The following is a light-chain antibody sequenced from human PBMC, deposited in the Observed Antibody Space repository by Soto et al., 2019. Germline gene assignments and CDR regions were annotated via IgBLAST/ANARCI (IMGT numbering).Light chain of an antibody. J-gene: IGKJ1*01. CDR3: QQRGGSQTWT. Sequence: EIVLTQSPGTLSLSPGERATLSCRASQSVTNNYLAWYQQKPGQAPRLLIHGASSRATGIPDRFSGSGSGTDFTLSISRLEPEDCAVYYCQQRGGSQTWTFGQGTKVEIK. CDR1: QSVTNNY. V-gene: IGKV3-20*01. CDR2: GAS.